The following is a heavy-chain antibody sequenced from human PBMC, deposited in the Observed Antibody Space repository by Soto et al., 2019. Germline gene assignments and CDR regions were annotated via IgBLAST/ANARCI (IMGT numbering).Heavy chain of an antibody. CDR2: IYYSGST. V-gene: IGHV4-30-4*01. Sequence: SETLSLTCTVSGGSISSGDYYWSWIRQPPGKGLEWIGYIYYSGSTYYNPSLKSRVTISVDTSKNQFSLKLSSVTAADTAVYYCARVGGVRFLEWLVDWFDPWGQGTLVTVSS. J-gene: IGHJ5*02. CDR3: ARVGGVRFLEWLVDWFDP. CDR1: GGSISSGDYY. D-gene: IGHD3-3*01.